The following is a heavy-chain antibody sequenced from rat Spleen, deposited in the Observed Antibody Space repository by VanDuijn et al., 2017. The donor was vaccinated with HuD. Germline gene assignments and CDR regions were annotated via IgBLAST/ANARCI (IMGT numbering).Heavy chain of an antibody. Sequence: EVQLVESGGGLVQPGRSLKLSCAASGFTFSNYYMAWVRQAPTKGLEWVAYLSTGGDNTYYRDSVKGRFTISRDNAESSLYLQMNSLRSEDTATYYCARIYNNYRNYFDYWGQGVMVTVSS. CDR2: LSTGGDNT. CDR1: GFTFSNYY. D-gene: IGHD1-10*01. V-gene: IGHV5-25*01. CDR3: ARIYNNYRNYFDY. J-gene: IGHJ2*01.